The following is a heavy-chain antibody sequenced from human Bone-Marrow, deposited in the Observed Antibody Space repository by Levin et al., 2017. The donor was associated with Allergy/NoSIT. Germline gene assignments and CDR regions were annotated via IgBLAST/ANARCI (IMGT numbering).Heavy chain of an antibody. D-gene: IGHD3-10*01. CDR3: ARGPMGFGELLH. CDR2: IYHSGST. Sequence: SQTLSLTCAVSGGSISSGGYSWSWIRQPPGKGLEWIGYIYHSGSTYYNPSLKSRVTISVDRSKNQFSLKLSSVTAADTAVYYCARGPMGFGELLHWGQGTLVTVSS. V-gene: IGHV4-30-2*01. J-gene: IGHJ4*02. CDR1: GGSISSGGYS.